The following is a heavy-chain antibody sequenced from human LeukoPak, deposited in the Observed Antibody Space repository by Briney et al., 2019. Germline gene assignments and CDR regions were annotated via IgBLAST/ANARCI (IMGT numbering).Heavy chain of an antibody. Sequence: PSETLSLTCTVSGGSISSGDYYWSWIRQPPGKGLEWIGYIFYSGSTNYNPSLKSRVTMSLDTSKNQFSLQLNSVTPEDTAVYYCARDNYPIAGSFDPWGQGTLVTVSS. J-gene: IGHJ5*02. CDR3: ARDNYPIAGSFDP. CDR2: IFYSGST. V-gene: IGHV4-30-4*01. CDR1: GGSISSGDYY. D-gene: IGHD6-13*01.